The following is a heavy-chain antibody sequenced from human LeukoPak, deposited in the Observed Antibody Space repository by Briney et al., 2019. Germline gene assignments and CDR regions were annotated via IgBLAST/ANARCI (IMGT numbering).Heavy chain of an antibody. Sequence: GRSLRLSCAASGFTFSSYAISWVRQAPGQGLEWMGGIIPIFGTANYAQKFQGRVTITADESTSTAYMELSSLRSEDTAVYYCARGPIAVAGTNWFDPWGQGTLVTVSS. CDR2: IIPIFGTA. CDR1: GFTFSSYA. J-gene: IGHJ5*02. CDR3: ARGPIAVAGTNWFDP. D-gene: IGHD6-19*01. V-gene: IGHV1-69*01.